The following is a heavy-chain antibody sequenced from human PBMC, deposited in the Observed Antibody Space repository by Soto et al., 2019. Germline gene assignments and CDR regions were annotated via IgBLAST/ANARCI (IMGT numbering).Heavy chain of an antibody. CDR3: AREGGSFDRGGSWTRGTFEI. CDR2: IYFRGNT. CDR1: GDSISRIDYY. V-gene: IGHV4-31*03. Sequence: PSETLSLTCSVSGDSISRIDYYWTWIRQHPEKGLEWMGNIYFRGNTYYSPSLESRLTISVDTSNNQFSRELTSVTAADTAVYYCAREGGSFDRGGSWTRGTFEIWGQGIIGTVSS. J-gene: IGHJ3*02. D-gene: IGHD3-22*01.